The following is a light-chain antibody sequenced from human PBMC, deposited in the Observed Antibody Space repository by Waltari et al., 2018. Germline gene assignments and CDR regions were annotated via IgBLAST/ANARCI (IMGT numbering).Light chain of an antibody. CDR3: HQTFSHPRPS. J-gene: IGKJ2*01. CDR2: AAS. V-gene: IGKV1-39*01. Sequence: DIQMTQSPSSLSASLGDRVTITCRASQSISTYLNWFQHKPGQAPKLLIDAASSLQSGVPSRLRGRGSGTDFTLTITSLQPEDFATYYCHQTFSHPRPSFGQGTKVDI. CDR1: QSISTY.